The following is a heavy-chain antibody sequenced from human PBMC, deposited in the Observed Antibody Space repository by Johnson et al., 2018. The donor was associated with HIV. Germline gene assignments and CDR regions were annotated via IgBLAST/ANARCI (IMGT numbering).Heavy chain of an antibody. CDR1: RFTFSDYY. D-gene: IGHD3-22*01. CDR3: ASITMIVVSNLGAFDI. Sequence: QVQLVESGGGLVKPGGSLRLSCAASRFTFSDYYMSWIRQTPGKGLEWVSYISSSGSTIYYADSVKGRFTISRDNAKNSLYLPVNSLRAEETAVYYCASITMIVVSNLGAFDIWGQGTMVTVSS. CDR2: ISSSGSTI. J-gene: IGHJ3*02. V-gene: IGHV3-11*04.